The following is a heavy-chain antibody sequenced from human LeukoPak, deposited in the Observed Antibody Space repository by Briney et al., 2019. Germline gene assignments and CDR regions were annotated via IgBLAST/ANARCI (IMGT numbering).Heavy chain of an antibody. D-gene: IGHD5-24*01. V-gene: IGHV3-30*02. CDR3: ARGPNGSYYFDY. J-gene: IGHJ4*02. CDR2: IRYDGSNK. Sequence: GGSLRLSCAASGFTFSTYGMHWVRQAPGKGLEWVTFIRYDGSNKYFADSVKGRFTISRDNSKNTLYLQMNSLRAEDTAVYYCARGPNGSYYFDYWGQGTLVTVSS. CDR1: GFTFSTYG.